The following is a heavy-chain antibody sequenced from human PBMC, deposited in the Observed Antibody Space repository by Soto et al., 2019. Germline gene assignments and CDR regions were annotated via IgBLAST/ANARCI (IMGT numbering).Heavy chain of an antibody. D-gene: IGHD1-1*01. V-gene: IGHV3-30*04. CDR1: GFTFSSYA. J-gene: IGHJ4*02. Sequence: QVQLVESGGGVVQPGRSLRLSCAASGFTFSSYAMHWVRQAPGKGLEWVAGIAYDGRNKYYADSVKGRFTISRDNSKNTLYLQMNSLRIEDTAVYYCARELERVFDYWGRGTLVTVSS. CDR3: ARELERVFDY. CDR2: IAYDGRNK.